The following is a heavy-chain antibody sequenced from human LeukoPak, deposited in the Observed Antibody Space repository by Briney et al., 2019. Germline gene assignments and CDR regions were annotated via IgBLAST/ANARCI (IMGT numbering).Heavy chain of an antibody. J-gene: IGHJ3*01. D-gene: IGHD4/OR15-4a*01. CDR3: ARYGGNAFDV. V-gene: IGHV3-21*01. Sequence: GGSLRLSCAASGFXFSSYNINWVRQAPGKGLEWVSSISSGSSYIYYADSVKGRFTISRDNAKNSLYLQMNSLRAEDTALYYCARYGGNAFDVWGQGTMVTVSS. CDR2: ISSGSSYI. CDR1: GFXFSSYN.